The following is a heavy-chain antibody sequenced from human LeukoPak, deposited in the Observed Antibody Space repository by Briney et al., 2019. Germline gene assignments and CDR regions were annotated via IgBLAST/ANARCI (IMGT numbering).Heavy chain of an antibody. J-gene: IGHJ4*02. Sequence: SETLSLTCTVSGVSISSGGYYWSWIRQHPGKGLEWIGYIYYSGSTYYNPSLKSRVTISVDTSKNQFSLKLSSVTAADTAVYYCAISMVRGVIIYFDYWGQGTLVTVSS. V-gene: IGHV4-31*03. CDR1: GVSISSGGYY. D-gene: IGHD3-10*01. CDR3: AISMVRGVIIYFDY. CDR2: IYYSGST.